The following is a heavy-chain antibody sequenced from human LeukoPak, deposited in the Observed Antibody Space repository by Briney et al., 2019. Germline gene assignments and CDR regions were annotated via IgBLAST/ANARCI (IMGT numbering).Heavy chain of an antibody. J-gene: IGHJ4*02. CDR2: INPNSGGT. D-gene: IGHD5-18*01. Sequence: ASVNVSCKASGYIFTDYFLHWVRQAPGQGLEWMGRINPNSGGTNSAQKFQGRVSMTRDMSISTAYMELSRLTSDDTALYYCSRAGHSYGDLDYWGQGTLVPVSS. CDR1: GYIFTDYF. V-gene: IGHV1-2*02. CDR3: SRAGHSYGDLDY.